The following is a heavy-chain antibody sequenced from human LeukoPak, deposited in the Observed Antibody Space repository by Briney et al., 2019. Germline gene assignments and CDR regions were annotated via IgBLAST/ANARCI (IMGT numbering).Heavy chain of an antibody. Sequence: GGSLRLSCAASGFTFSSYSMNWVRQAPGKGLEWVSYISSLSGTIHYADSVTGRFIISRDNAKNSLFLQMNSLRAEDTAVYYCARGEYYYGSGSYYSIRQLDYWGQGTLVTVSS. J-gene: IGHJ4*02. CDR1: GFTFSSYS. CDR3: ARGEYYYGSGSYYSIRQLDY. D-gene: IGHD3-10*01. V-gene: IGHV3-48*01. CDR2: ISSLSGTI.